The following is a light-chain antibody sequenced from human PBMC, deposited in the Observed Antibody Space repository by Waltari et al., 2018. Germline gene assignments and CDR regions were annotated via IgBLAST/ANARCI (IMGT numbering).Light chain of an antibody. Sequence: QSVLTQPPAVSGAPGQRVSIFCAGSSPNIGAAYLVNWYQQLPGTAPKLLIYGSINRPSGVPDRFSGSRSDTSASLAITGLQAEDEADYYCQSYDISLSGWVFGGGTKLTVL. CDR1: SPNIGAAYL. V-gene: IGLV1-40*01. CDR3: QSYDISLSGWV. CDR2: GSI. J-gene: IGLJ3*02.